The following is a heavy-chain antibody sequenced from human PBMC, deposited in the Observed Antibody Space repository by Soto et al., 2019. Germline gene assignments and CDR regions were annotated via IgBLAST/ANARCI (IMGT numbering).Heavy chain of an antibody. CDR2: ISAYNGNT. J-gene: IGHJ3*02. CDR1: GYTFTSFG. CDR3: ARDHRGGTDAFDI. Sequence: QVQLVQSGAEVKKPGASVKVSCKASGYTFTSFGISWVRQAPGQGLEWMGWISAYNGNTNYAENLQGRVTMTTDTSTSTAYMELRSLRSDVTAVFYCARDHRGGTDAFDIWGQGTMVTVYS. D-gene: IGHD2-15*01. V-gene: IGHV1-18*01.